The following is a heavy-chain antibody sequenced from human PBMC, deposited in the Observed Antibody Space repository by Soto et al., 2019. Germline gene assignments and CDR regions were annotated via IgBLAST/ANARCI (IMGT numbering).Heavy chain of an antibody. J-gene: IGHJ4*02. V-gene: IGHV1-69*02. D-gene: IGHD3-22*01. Sequence: SVKVSCEACGDSFTSYTISWVRQAPGQGLEWMGRIIPILGIANYAQKFQGRVTITADKSTSTAYMELSSLRSEDTAVYYCARGRVYYYDSSGYFPYWGQGTLVTVSS. CDR2: IIPILGIA. CDR3: ARGRVYYYDSSGYFPY. CDR1: GDSFTSYT.